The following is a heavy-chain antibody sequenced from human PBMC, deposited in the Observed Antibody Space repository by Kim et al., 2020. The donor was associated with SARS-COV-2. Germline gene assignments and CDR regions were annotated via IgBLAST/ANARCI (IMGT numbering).Heavy chain of an antibody. J-gene: IGHJ1*01. V-gene: IGHV3-23*01. CDR1: GITFGNHG. Sequence: GGSLRLSCAASGITFGNHGRTWVRQAPGKGLEWVSSISGDDAATHYADSVRGRFTISRDNSKNTVYLQLSNMRAEDTAAYYCLDYRGSRGLGLLWGQG. D-gene: IGHD3-16*02. CDR2: ISGDDAAT. CDR3: LDYRGSRGLGLL.